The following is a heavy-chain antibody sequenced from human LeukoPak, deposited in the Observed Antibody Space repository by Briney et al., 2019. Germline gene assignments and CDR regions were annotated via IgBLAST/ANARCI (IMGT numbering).Heavy chain of an antibody. V-gene: IGHV3-48*03. Sequence: GGSLRLSCAASGFTFSSYEMNWVRQALGKGLEWVSYISSSGSTIYYADSVKGRFTISRDNPKNSLYLQMNSLRAEDTAVYYCAQGDGGNSAYWGQGTLVTVSS. CDR2: ISSSGSTI. CDR1: GFTFSSYE. D-gene: IGHD4-23*01. CDR3: AQGDGGNSAY. J-gene: IGHJ4*02.